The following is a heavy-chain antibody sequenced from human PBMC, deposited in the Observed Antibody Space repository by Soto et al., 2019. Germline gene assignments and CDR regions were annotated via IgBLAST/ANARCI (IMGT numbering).Heavy chain of an antibody. D-gene: IGHD3-22*01. CDR2: MSYDGSNK. V-gene: IGHV3-30*18. CDR1: GFTFSSYG. J-gene: IGHJ4*02. CDR3: AKDQGAYYYDSSGYYFAY. Sequence: PGGSLRLSCAASGFTFSSYGMHWVRQAPGKGLEWVAVMSYDGSNKYYADSVKGRFTISRDNSKNTLYLQMNSLRAEDTAVYYCAKDQGAYYYDSSGYYFAYWGQGTLVTVSS.